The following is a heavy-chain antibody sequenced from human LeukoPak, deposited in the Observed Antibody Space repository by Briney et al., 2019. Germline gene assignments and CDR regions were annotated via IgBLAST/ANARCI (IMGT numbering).Heavy chain of an antibody. D-gene: IGHD5-12*01. CDR2: INPNSGGT. V-gene: IGHV1-2*02. Sequence: ASVKVSCKASGYTFTGYYMHWVQQAPGQGLEWMGWINPNSGGTNYAQKFQARVTMTRDTSISTAYMELSRLRSDDTAVYYCARDVPWLQRAFDIWGQGTMVTVSS. CDR1: GYTFTGYY. J-gene: IGHJ3*02. CDR3: ARDVPWLQRAFDI.